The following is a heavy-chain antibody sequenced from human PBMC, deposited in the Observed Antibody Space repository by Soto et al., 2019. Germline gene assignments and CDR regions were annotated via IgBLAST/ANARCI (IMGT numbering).Heavy chain of an antibody. CDR3: AREYSGSYYFDY. J-gene: IGHJ4*02. V-gene: IGHV1-69*02. D-gene: IGHD1-26*01. Sequence: QVQLVQSGAEVKKPGSSVKVSCKASGGTFSSYTISWVRQAPGQGLEWMGRIIPILGIANYAQKFQGRVTITAEKSTSTADMELSSLRSEDTAVYYCAREYSGSYYFDYWGQGTLVTVSS. CDR2: IIPILGIA. CDR1: GGTFSSYT.